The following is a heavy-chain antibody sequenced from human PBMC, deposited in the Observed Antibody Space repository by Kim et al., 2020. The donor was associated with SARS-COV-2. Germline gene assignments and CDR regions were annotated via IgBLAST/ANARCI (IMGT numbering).Heavy chain of an antibody. Sequence: YVDSVKGRFTISRDNARNSLYLQMNSLRAEDTAVYYCARAFQYASGWYDYWGQGTLVTVSS. CDR3: ARAFQYASGWYDY. D-gene: IGHD6-19*01. V-gene: IGHV3-7*01. J-gene: IGHJ4*02.